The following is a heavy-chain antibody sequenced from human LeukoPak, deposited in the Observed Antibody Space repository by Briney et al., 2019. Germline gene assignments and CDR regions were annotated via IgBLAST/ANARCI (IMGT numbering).Heavy chain of an antibody. CDR2: INGGASTT. J-gene: IGHJ4*02. CDR3: AIGLINDWSALEY. Sequence: GGSLRLSCAASGFTFASYAMTWVRQAPGKGLDYVSTINGGASTTYYADSVKGRFTISRDNSKNTLYLQMNSLRAEDTAVYYCAIGLINDWSALEYWGQGTLVTASS. V-gene: IGHV3-23*01. CDR1: GFTFASYA. D-gene: IGHD3-9*01.